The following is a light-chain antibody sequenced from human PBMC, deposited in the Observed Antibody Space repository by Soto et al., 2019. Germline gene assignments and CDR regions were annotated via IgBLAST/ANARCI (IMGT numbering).Light chain of an antibody. CDR2: EVN. CDR3: QSYDTSLRAWV. V-gene: IGLV2-14*01. J-gene: IGLJ3*02. Sequence: QSALTQPASLSGSPGQSITISCTGTSSDIGAYDYVSWFQQHPGKAPKLMISEVNNRPSGVSNRFSGSKSGNTAYLTISGLQVEDEADYYCQSYDTSLRAWVFGGGTKVTVL. CDR1: SSDIGAYDY.